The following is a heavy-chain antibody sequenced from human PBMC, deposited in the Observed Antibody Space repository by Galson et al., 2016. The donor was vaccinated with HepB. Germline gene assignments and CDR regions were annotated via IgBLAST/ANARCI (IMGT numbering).Heavy chain of an antibody. CDR1: GFTFNDYA. CDR2: INWNSGSI. D-gene: IGHD6-19*01. V-gene: IGHV3-9*01. Sequence: SLRLSCAASGFTFNDYAMHWVRQAPGKGLEWVSGINWNSGSIGYADSVKGRFTISRDNAKNSLYLQMSSLRAEDTALYYCTKDENSSGWYNYRSYSSYGMDVWGQGTTVTVSS. CDR3: TKDENSSGWYNYRSYSSYGMDV. J-gene: IGHJ6*02.